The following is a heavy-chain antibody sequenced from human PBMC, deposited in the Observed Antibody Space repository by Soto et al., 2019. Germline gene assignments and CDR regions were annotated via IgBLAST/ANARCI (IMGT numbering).Heavy chain of an antibody. Sequence: ASVKLSCKASGYSFTSYAMHWVRHAHGQRLEWMGWINAGNGNTKYSQKFQGRVTITRDTSASTAYMELSSLRSEDTAVYYCARVIDNWNTGAFDIWGQGTMVTVSS. CDR3: ARVIDNWNTGAFDI. CDR1: GYSFTSYA. V-gene: IGHV1-3*01. D-gene: IGHD1-20*01. CDR2: INAGNGNT. J-gene: IGHJ3*02.